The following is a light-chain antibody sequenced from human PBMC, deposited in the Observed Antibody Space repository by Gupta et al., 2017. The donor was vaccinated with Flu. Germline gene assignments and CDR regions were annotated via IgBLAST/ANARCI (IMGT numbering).Light chain of an antibody. V-gene: IGKV1-5*03. CDR3: QFQLA. CDR2: KTC. J-gene: IGKJ2*01. CDR1: QTISSL. Sequence: DIQMTQFPSTLSASVGDRVTITCRTSQTISSLLDWYQQKPGKVPKIMIYKTCSFKSGARSRFRDIGYVTEFTRHLKSMKTDDSATDDGQFQLAFGQGTKVEIK.